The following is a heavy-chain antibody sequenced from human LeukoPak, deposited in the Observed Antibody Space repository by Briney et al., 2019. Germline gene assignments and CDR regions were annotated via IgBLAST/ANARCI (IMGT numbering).Heavy chain of an antibody. D-gene: IGHD3-3*01. CDR1: GFTFSSYA. V-gene: IGHV3-64*01. CDR2: ISSNGGST. J-gene: IGHJ4*02. CDR3: ARHGHYDFWSGYSLDY. Sequence: PGGSLRLSCAASGFTFSSYAMHWVRQAPGKGLEYVSAISSNGGSTYYANSVKGRFTISRDNSKNTLYLQMGSLRAEDMAVYYCARHGHYDFWSGYSLDYWGRGTLVTVSS.